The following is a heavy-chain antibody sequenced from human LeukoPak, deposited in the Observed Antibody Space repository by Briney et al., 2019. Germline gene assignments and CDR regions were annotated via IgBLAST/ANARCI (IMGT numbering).Heavy chain of an antibody. V-gene: IGHV1-69*05. D-gene: IGHD3-3*01. CDR3: ARSNDFWSGYDY. J-gene: IGHJ4*02. Sequence: SVKVSCKASGGTFSSYAISWVRQAPGQGLEWMGGIIPIFGTANYAQKFQGRVTITTDESTSTAYMELSSMRSEDTAVYYCARSNDFWSGYDYWGQGTLVTVSS. CDR2: IIPIFGTA. CDR1: GGTFSSYA.